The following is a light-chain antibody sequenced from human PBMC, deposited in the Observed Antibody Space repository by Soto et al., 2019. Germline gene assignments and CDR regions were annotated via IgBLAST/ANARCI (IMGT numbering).Light chain of an antibody. Sequence: DIQMTQSPSTLSASVGDRVTITCRASQSITGWLAWFQQKPGKAPKLLISKASSLQNGVPSRFSGSGSGTDSTLTISSLRPDDFATYYCQQYNPYSPWTFGQGTKVDIK. V-gene: IGKV1-5*03. CDR1: QSITGW. CDR2: KAS. J-gene: IGKJ1*01. CDR3: QQYNPYSPWT.